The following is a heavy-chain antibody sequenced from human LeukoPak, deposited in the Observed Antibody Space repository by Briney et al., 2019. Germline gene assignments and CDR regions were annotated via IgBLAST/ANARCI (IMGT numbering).Heavy chain of an antibody. CDR2: IYYNGYT. V-gene: IGHV4-59*01. Sequence: RPSETLSLTCSVSGGSFDSKYWSWIRQPPGKGLEWIGYIYYNGYTNYNPSLGSRVTMSVDTSKNQFSLNVSSVTAADTAVYYCARGGYSHGYSTLDNWGQGTLVTVSA. D-gene: IGHD5-18*01. J-gene: IGHJ4*02. CDR1: GGSFDSKY. CDR3: ARGGYSHGYSTLDN.